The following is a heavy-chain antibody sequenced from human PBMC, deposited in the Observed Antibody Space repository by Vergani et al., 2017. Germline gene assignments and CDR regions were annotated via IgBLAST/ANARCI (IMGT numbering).Heavy chain of an antibody. CDR3: ATDKMIGRWMQFVY. D-gene: IGHD5-24*01. V-gene: IGHV3-21*01. J-gene: IGHJ4*02. CDR1: GFTFSTYS. Sequence: EVQLVESGGGLVKPGGSLRLSCAASGFTFSTYSMNWVRQAPGKGLEWVSTINSRSNDIHYADSVKGRFIISRDNANNSVYLQMNSLRVEDTAVYYCATDKMIGRWMQFVYWGQGTLVSVSS. CDR2: INSRSNDI.